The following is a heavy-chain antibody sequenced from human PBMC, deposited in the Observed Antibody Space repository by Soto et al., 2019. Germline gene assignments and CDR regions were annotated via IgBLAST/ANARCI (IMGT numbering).Heavy chain of an antibody. CDR1: GGSISSGDYY. CDR3: ARSGGSSWYESSWFDP. J-gene: IGHJ5*02. D-gene: IGHD6-13*01. Sequence: PSETLSLTCTVSGGSISSGDYYWSWIRQPPGKGLEWIGYIYYSGSTYYNPSLKSRVTISVDTSKNQFSPKLSSVTAADTAVYYCARSGGSSWYESSWFDPWGQGTLVTVSS. CDR2: IYYSGST. V-gene: IGHV4-30-4*01.